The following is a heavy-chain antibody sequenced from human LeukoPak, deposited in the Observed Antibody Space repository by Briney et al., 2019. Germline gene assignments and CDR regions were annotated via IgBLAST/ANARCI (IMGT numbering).Heavy chain of an antibody. CDR2: IDPSDSYT. CDR3: ARQYCSGGSCYPNWFDP. J-gene: IGHJ5*02. CDR1: GYSFTSYW. V-gene: IGHV5-10-1*01. D-gene: IGHD2-15*01. Sequence: GESLRISCQGSGYSFTSYWISWVRQMPGKGLEWMGRIDPSDSYTNYSPSFQGHVTISADKSISTAYLQWSSLKASDTAMYYCARQYCSGGSCYPNWFDPWGQGTLVTVSS.